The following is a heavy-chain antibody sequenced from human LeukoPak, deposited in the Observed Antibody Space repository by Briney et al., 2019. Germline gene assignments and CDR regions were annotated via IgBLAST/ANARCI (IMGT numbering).Heavy chain of an antibody. CDR3: ARQPGTGGINL. Sequence: TSETLSLTCSVSGGSISSYIWSWIRQPPGKGLEWIGYIYTSGSTDYNPSLKSRVTISVDRSKNQFSLKLNSVTAADTAFYYCARQPGTGGINLWGLGTLVTVSS. CDR2: IYTSGST. CDR1: GGSISSYI. D-gene: IGHD3-16*01. V-gene: IGHV4-4*09. J-gene: IGHJ4*02.